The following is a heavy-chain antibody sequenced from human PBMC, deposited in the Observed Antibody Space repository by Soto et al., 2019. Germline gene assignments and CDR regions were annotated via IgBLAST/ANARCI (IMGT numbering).Heavy chain of an antibody. J-gene: IGHJ3*02. Sequence: EVQLLESGGGLVQPGGSLRLSCAASGFTFSSYAMSWVRQAPGKGLEWVSAISGSGGSTYYADSVKARFTISRDNSKNTLYLQMNSLRAEDTAVYYCAKEERITMIVVVVDAFDIWGQGTMVTVSS. CDR1: GFTFSSYA. CDR2: ISGSGGST. CDR3: AKEERITMIVVVVDAFDI. V-gene: IGHV3-23*01. D-gene: IGHD3-22*01.